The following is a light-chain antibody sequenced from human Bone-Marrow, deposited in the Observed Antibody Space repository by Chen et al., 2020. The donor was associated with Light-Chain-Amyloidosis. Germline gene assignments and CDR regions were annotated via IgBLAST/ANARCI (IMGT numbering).Light chain of an antibody. CDR2: DDS. J-gene: IGLJ3*02. Sequence: SYVLTQPSSVSVAPGQTATMACGGKNIGSTSVHWYPHTRGQAPLLVVYDDSDRPSGIPERLSGSNSGNTATLTISRFEAGYEADYYSQVWDRSSDRPVFGGGTKLTVL. CDR1: NIGSTS. V-gene: IGLV3-21*02. CDR3: QVWDRSSDRPV.